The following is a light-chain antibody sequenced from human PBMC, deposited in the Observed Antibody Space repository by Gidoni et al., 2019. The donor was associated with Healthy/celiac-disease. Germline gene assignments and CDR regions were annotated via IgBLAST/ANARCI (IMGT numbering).Light chain of an antibody. V-gene: IGLV2-14*01. CDR3: SSYTSSSTLVV. CDR1: SSDVGGYNY. Sequence: QSALTQPASESGSPGQSIPISCTGTSSDVGGYNYVSCYPPHPGKAPKLMIYDVSNRPSGVSNLFSGSKSGNTASLTISGLQAEDEADYYCSSYTSSSTLVVFGGGTKLTVL. CDR2: DVS. J-gene: IGLJ2*01.